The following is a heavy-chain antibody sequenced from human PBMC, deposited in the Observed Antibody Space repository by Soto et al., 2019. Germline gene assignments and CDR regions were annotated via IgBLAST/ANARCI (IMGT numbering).Heavy chain of an antibody. V-gene: IGHV4-39*02. J-gene: IGHJ5*02. CDR1: GGSISSSSYY. CDR2: IYYSGST. D-gene: IGHD3-10*01. Sequence: SETLSLTCTVSGGSISSSSYYWGWIRQTPGKGLEWIGSIYYSGSTYYNPSLKSRVTISVDTSKNQFSLKLSSVTAADTAVYYCARERGTLWFGELFHNWFDPWGQGTLVTVSS. CDR3: ARERGTLWFGELFHNWFDP.